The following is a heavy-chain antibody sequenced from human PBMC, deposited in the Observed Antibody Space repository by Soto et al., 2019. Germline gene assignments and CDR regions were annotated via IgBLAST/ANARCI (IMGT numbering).Heavy chain of an antibody. V-gene: IGHV1-18*04. CDR1: GYTFTSYY. D-gene: IGHD4-17*01. Sequence: GASVKVSCKASGYTFTSYYMHWVRQAPGQGLEWMGWISAYNGNTNYAQKLQGRVTMTTDTSTSTAYMELRSLRSDDTAVYYCAVIVTVTRFDPWGQGTLVTVSS. CDR3: AVIVTVTRFDP. J-gene: IGHJ5*02. CDR2: ISAYNGNT.